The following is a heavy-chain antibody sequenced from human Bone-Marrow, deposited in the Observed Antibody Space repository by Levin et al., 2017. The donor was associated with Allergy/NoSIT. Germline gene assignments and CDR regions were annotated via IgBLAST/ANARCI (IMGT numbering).Heavy chain of an antibody. CDR1: GDSIRSGTYF. V-gene: IGHV4-39*07. D-gene: IGHD2-2*01. CDR2: ISFSGGT. CDR3: ARSQLVAAAPHYFDF. J-gene: IGHJ4*02. Sequence: SQTLSLPCPVSGDSIRSGTYFWGWVRQPPGKGLEWLGSISFSGGTYFSPSLMSRVTISFDTSKNQLSLRLHSITAADTAVYFCARSQLVAAAPHYFDFWGQGTLVTVSS.